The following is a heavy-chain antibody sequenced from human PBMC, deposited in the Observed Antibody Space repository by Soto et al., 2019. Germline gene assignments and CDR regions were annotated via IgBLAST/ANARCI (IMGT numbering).Heavy chain of an antibody. J-gene: IGHJ4*02. CDR3: ARGDSSGWYANFDY. V-gene: IGHV1-3*01. D-gene: IGHD6-19*01. CDR1: GYTFTSYA. CDR2: INAGNGNT. Sequence: QVQLVQSGAEVKKPGALVKVSCKASGYTFTSYAMHWVRQAPGQRLEWMGWINAGNGNTKYSQKFQGRVTITRDTSASTAYMELSSLRSEDTAVYYCARGDSSGWYANFDYWGQGTLVTVSS.